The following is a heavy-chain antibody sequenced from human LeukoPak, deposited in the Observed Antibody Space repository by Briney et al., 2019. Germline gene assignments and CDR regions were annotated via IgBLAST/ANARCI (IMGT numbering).Heavy chain of an antibody. D-gene: IGHD6-13*01. V-gene: IGHV3-74*01. CDR2: VNGDGSST. CDR1: GFTFSTYW. J-gene: IGHJ4*02. Sequence: GGSLRLSCAASGFTFSTYWMHWVRQAPGKGLVWVSRVNGDGSSTNYADSVKGRFTISRDNAKNTLYLQMNSLRAEDTAVYYCARDGIAAVDFDYWGQGILATVSS. CDR3: ARDGIAAVDFDY.